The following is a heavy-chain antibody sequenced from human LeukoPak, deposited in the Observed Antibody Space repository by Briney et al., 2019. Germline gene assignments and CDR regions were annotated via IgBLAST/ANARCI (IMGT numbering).Heavy chain of an antibody. D-gene: IGHD3-9*01. J-gene: IGHJ4*02. V-gene: IGHV3-48*03. CDR2: ISSSGSTI. Sequence: PGGSLRLSCAVSGFTFSSYEMNWVRQAPGKGLEWVSYISSSGSTIYYADSVKGRFTISRENAKNSLYMQMNSLRAEDTAVYYCARDDPYYEILTGYYRGYYFDYWGQGTLVTVSS. CDR1: GFTFSSYE. CDR3: ARDDPYYEILTGYYRGYYFDY.